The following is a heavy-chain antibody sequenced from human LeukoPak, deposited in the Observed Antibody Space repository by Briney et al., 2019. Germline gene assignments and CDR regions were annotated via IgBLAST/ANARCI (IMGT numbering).Heavy chain of an antibody. CDR1: GYTFTSYG. Sequence: GASVKVSCKASGYTFTSYGISWVRQAPGQGLEWMGWISAYNGNTNYAQKLQGRVTMTTDTSTSTAYMELRSLRSDDTAVYYCARDPEFRGASQHYDDAFDIWGQGTMVTVSS. CDR2: ISAYNGNT. D-gene: IGHD3-10*01. J-gene: IGHJ3*02. V-gene: IGHV1-18*01. CDR3: ARDPEFRGASQHYDDAFDI.